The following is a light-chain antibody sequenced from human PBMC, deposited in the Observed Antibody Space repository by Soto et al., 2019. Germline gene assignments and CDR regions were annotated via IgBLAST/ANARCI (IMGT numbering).Light chain of an antibody. J-gene: IGKJ2*01. V-gene: IGKV3-20*01. CDR2: GAS. CDR1: QSVASNY. CDR3: QQYGSSPPMYT. Sequence: EIVVTQSPGTLSLSPGERATLSCRASQSVASNYLAWYQQKPGQSPRLLIYGASSRATGIPDRFRGSGSGTDFTLTISRLEPEDFAVYYCQQYGSSPPMYTFGQGTKLEIK.